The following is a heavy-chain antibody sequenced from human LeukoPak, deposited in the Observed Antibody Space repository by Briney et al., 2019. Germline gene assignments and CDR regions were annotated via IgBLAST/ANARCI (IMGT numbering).Heavy chain of an antibody. CDR3: ARDLVWFGEPKGYYNYMDV. J-gene: IGHJ6*03. Sequence: GSLRLSCAASGFTFNNFAMSWVRQAPGKGLEWVSAISGSGGSTYYADSVKGRFTISRDNSKNTLYLQMNSLRAEDTAVYYCARDLVWFGEPKGYYNYMDVWGKGTTVTVSS. CDR2: ISGSGGST. V-gene: IGHV3-23*01. D-gene: IGHD3-10*01. CDR1: GFTFNNFA.